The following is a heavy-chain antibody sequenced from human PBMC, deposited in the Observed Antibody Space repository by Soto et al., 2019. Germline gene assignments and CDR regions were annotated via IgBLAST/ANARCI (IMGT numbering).Heavy chain of an antibody. Sequence: TSETLSLTCTVSGGSISSGDYYWSWIRQPPGKGLEWIGYIYYSGSTYYNPSLKSRVTISVDTSKNQFSLKLSSVTAADTAVYYCARGQTGTYYDFWSNNWFDPWGQGTLVTV. CDR3: ARGQTGTYYDFWSNNWFDP. CDR2: IYYSGST. CDR1: GGSISSGDYY. V-gene: IGHV4-30-4*01. J-gene: IGHJ5*02. D-gene: IGHD3-3*01.